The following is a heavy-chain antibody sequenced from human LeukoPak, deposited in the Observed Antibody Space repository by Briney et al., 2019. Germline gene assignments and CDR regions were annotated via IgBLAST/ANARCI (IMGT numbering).Heavy chain of an antibody. J-gene: IGHJ4*02. CDR3: ARDRRDYYYDSSGYSLDY. CDR2: IYTSGST. CDR1: GGSISSGSYY. V-gene: IGHV4-61*02. D-gene: IGHD3-22*01. Sequence: SETLSLTCTVSGGSISSGSYYWSWIRQPAGKGLEWIGRIYTSGSTNYNPSLKSRVTISVDTSKNQFSLKLSSVTAADTAVYYCARDRRDYYYDSSGYSLDYWGQGTLVTVSS.